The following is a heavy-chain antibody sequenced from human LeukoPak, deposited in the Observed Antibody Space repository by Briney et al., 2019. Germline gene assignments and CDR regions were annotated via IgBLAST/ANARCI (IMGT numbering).Heavy chain of an antibody. V-gene: IGHV3-66*01. Sequence: PGGSLRLSCAASGFTVSSNYMSWVRQAPGKGLEWVSVIYSGGSTYYADSVKGRFTISRDNSKNTLYLQMNSLRAEDTAVYYCARDPPQGSNYDFWSGPSSWGQGTLVTVSS. CDR2: IYSGGST. CDR1: GFTVSSNY. CDR3: ARDPPQGSNYDFWSGPSS. J-gene: IGHJ4*02. D-gene: IGHD3-3*01.